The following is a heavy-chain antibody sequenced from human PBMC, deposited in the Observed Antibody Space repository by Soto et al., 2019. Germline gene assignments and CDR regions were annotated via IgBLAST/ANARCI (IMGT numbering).Heavy chain of an antibody. CDR3: AIANASKWHGFDY. D-gene: IGHD3-22*01. CDR2: IWYDGSNT. Sequence: GGSLRLSCVASGFFFRDFGMHWVRQAPGKGLEWVSVIWYDGSNTYQGESVKGRFTMSRDISKNTLYLQMDSLRPEDTAVYYSAIANASKWHGFDYWGQGTLVTVSS. CDR1: GFFFRDFG. J-gene: IGHJ4*02. V-gene: IGHV3-33*01.